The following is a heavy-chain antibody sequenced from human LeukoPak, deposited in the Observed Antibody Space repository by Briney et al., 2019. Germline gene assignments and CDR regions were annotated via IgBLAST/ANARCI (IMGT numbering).Heavy chain of an antibody. Sequence: GGSLRLSCAASGFTFSSYGMHWVRQAPGKGLEWVAVIWYDVSNKYYADSVKGRFTISRDNSKNTLYLQMNSLRAEDTAVYYCARAPRWGDYDSSGYSYYFDYWGQGTLVTVSS. CDR3: ARAPRWGDYDSSGYSYYFDY. D-gene: IGHD3-22*01. CDR2: IWYDVSNK. J-gene: IGHJ4*02. V-gene: IGHV3-33*01. CDR1: GFTFSSYG.